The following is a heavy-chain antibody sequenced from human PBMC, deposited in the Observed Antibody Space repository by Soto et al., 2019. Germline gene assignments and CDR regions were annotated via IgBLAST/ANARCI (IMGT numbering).Heavy chain of an antibody. V-gene: IGHV3-33*01. CDR1: GFTFSSYG. Sequence: PGGSLRLSCAASGFTFSSYGMPWVRQAPGKGLEWVAVIWYDGSNKYYADSVKGRFTISRDNSKNTLYLQMNSLRAEDTAVYYCARDRGQTERQQLFKFMGYYFDYWGQGTLVTVSS. J-gene: IGHJ4*02. CDR2: IWYDGSNK. D-gene: IGHD6-13*01. CDR3: ARDRGQTERQQLFKFMGYYFDY.